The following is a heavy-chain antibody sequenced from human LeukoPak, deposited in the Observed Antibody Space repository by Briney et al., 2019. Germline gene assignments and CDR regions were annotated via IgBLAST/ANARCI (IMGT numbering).Heavy chain of an antibody. D-gene: IGHD6-19*01. CDR3: ARDSYSSGWYSNYYYYYGMDV. J-gene: IGHJ6*02. CDR1: GFTFSSYW. Sequence: VWSLRLSCAASGFTFSSYWMHWVRQAPGKGLLFVSRINSDGSSTSYADSVKGRFTISRDNATNTLYLQMNSLRAEDTAVYYCARDSYSSGWYSNYYYYYGMDVWGQGTTVTVSS. CDR2: INSDGSST. V-gene: IGHV3-74*01.